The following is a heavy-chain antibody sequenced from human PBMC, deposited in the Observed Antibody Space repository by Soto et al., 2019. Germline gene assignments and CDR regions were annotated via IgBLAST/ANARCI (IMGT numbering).Heavy chain of an antibody. J-gene: IGHJ4*02. D-gene: IGHD2-2*01. CDR2: MNPNSGNT. Sequence: ASVKVSCKAAGYTFTSYDINWVRQATGQGLEWMGWMNPNSGNTGYAQKFQGRVTMTRNTSISTAYMELSSLRSEDTAVYYCARGPIVVVPAARDFDYWGQGTLVTVSS. CDR1: GYTFTSYD. V-gene: IGHV1-8*01. CDR3: ARGPIVVVPAARDFDY.